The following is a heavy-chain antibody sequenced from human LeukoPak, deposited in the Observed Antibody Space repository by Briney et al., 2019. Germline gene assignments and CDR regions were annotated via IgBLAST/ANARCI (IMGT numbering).Heavy chain of an antibody. J-gene: IGHJ4*02. CDR1: GYSISSGYY. D-gene: IGHD1-26*01. CDR3: ARDLWELRSYYFDY. CDR2: IYHSGST. Sequence: PSETLSLTCTVSGYSISSGYYWGWIRQPPGKGLEWIGSIYHSGSTYYNPSLKSRVTISVDTSKNQFSLKLSSVTAADTAVYYCARDLWELRSYYFDYWGQGTLVTVSS. V-gene: IGHV4-38-2*02.